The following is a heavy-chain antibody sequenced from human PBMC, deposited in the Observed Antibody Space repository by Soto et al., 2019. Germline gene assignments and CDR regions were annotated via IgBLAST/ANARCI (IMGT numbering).Heavy chain of an antibody. J-gene: IGHJ5*02. CDR1: GFSLSTSGVG. Sequence: QITLKESGPTLVKPTQTLTLTCTFSGFSLSTSGVGVGWIRQPPGKALEYLAVIYWDDDKRYSPSLNSRLTITKDTSKNQVGLTMTNMDPVDTATYFCAHRRPWSSNWNSGWFDPWGQGTLVTVSS. D-gene: IGHD1-20*01. CDR2: IYWDDDK. V-gene: IGHV2-5*02. CDR3: AHRRPWSSNWNSGWFDP.